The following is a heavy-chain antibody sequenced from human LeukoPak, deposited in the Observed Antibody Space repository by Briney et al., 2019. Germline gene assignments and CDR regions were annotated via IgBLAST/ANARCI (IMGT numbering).Heavy chain of an antibody. Sequence: PSETLSLTCTVSGGSMTSYYWSWIRQPPGKGLEWIGYVYHSGSNSYNPSLKSRVSISEDTSKNQFSLKVSSVTAADTAVYYCARANPNWHPPDYWGQGTLVSVSS. CDR3: ARANPNWHPPDY. D-gene: IGHD1-1*01. CDR1: GGSMTSYY. V-gene: IGHV4-59*08. J-gene: IGHJ4*02. CDR2: VYHSGSN.